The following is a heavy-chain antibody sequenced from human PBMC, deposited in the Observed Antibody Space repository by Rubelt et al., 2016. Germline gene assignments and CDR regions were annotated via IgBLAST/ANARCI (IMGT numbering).Heavy chain of an antibody. J-gene: IGHJ4*02. D-gene: IGHD4-23*01. Sequence: RYSPSFQGQVTISADKSISTAYLQWSSLKASDTAMYYCARLSGDGGNHIDSWGLGTLVTVSS. CDR3: ARLSGDGGNHIDS. V-gene: IGHV5-51*01.